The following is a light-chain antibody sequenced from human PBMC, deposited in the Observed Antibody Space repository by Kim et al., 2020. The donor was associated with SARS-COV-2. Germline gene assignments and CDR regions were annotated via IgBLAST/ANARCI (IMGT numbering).Light chain of an antibody. Sequence: SSELTQDPAVSVALGQTVRITCQGDSLRSYYASWYQQKPGQAPVLVIYGKNNRPSGIPDRFSGSSSGHTASLTITGAQAEDEADYYCNSRDSSGNHHVVFGGGTQLTVL. J-gene: IGLJ2*01. CDR3: NSRDSSGNHHVV. V-gene: IGLV3-19*01. CDR1: SLRSYY. CDR2: GKN.